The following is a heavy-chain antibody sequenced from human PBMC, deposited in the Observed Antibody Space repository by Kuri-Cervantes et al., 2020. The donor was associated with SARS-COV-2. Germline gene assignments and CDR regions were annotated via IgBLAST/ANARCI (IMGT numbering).Heavy chain of an antibody. CDR2: ISYDGSNK. J-gene: IGHJ4*02. CDR3: ARDGLYSYGLHY. CDR1: GFTFSSYA. D-gene: IGHD5-18*01. V-gene: IGHV3-30*04. Sequence: GESLKISCAASGFTFSSYAMHWVRQAPGKGLEWVAVISYDGSNKYYADSVKGRFTISRDNSKNTLYLQMNSLRAEDTAVYYCARDGLYSYGLHYWGQGTRVTISS.